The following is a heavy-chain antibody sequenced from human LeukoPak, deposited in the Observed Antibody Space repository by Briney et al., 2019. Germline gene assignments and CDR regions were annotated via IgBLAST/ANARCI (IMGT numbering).Heavy chain of an antibody. Sequence: PGGSLRLSCAASGFTFSGSAMHWVRQASGKGLEWVGRIRSKANSYATAYAASVKGRFTISRDDSKNTAYLQMNSLKTEDTAVYYCTRPPPDRDVWGKGTTVTISS. CDR1: GFTFSGSA. CDR3: TRPPPDRDV. V-gene: IGHV3-73*01. CDR2: IRSKANSYAT. J-gene: IGHJ6*04.